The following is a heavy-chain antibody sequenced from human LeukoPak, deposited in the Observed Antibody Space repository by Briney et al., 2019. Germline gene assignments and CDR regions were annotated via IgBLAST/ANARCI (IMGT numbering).Heavy chain of an antibody. V-gene: IGHV3-23*01. D-gene: IGHD2-21*02. CDR2: ISNGET. Sequence: GGSLRLSCAASGFPFSSHAMSWVRQPPGKGLEWVSAISNGETYYADSVRGRFTISRDDSKNTVSLQVNSLRDEDTALYYCVREAGYCASVCLKSNWFDPWGQGTLVTVSS. CDR3: VREAGYCASVCLKSNWFDP. J-gene: IGHJ5*02. CDR1: GFPFSSHA.